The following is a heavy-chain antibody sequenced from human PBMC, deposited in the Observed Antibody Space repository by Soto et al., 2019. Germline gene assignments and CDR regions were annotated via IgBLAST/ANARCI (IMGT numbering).Heavy chain of an antibody. CDR2: IIPLFGTT. CDR3: ASRERVAGPATYISPGYYFDC. D-gene: IGHD2-15*01. Sequence: QVQLVQSGAEVKKPGSSVKVSCRASGGTFSKFVVSWVRQAPGQGLEWMGGIIPLFGTTNYAQKFQGRVTITADKSTTTAYMELSSLRSDDTAVYYCASRERVAGPATYISPGYYFDCWGQGTLVTVSS. V-gene: IGHV1-69*06. CDR1: GGTFSKFV. J-gene: IGHJ4*02.